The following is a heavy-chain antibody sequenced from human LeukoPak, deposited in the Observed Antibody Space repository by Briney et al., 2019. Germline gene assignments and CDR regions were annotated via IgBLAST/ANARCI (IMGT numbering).Heavy chain of an antibody. D-gene: IGHD3-10*01. CDR1: GGSFSGYY. CDR3: ATGDAGRSYYFDY. V-gene: IGHV4-34*01. CDR2: INHSGST. Sequence: SETLSLTCAVYGGSFSGYYWSWIRQPPGKGLEWIGEINHSGSTNYNPSLKSRVTISVDTSKNQFSLKLSSVTAADTAVYYCATGDAGRSYYFDYWGQGTLVTVSS. J-gene: IGHJ4*02.